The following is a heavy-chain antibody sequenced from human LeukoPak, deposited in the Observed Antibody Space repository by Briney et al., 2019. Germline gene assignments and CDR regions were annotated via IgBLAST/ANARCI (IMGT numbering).Heavy chain of an antibody. V-gene: IGHV1-2*02. CDR2: VTPYNGGT. CDR3: AREMDRAIGNYFDS. Sequence: ASVKVSCKASGYPFTAYSLHWVRQAPGQGLEWMGWVTPYNGGTNYARKFQGRVAMTSDTSISTVYLGMRSLRSDDSALYYCAREMDRAIGNYFDSWGQGTLVTVSS. J-gene: IGHJ4*02. D-gene: IGHD5-18*01. CDR1: GYPFTAYS.